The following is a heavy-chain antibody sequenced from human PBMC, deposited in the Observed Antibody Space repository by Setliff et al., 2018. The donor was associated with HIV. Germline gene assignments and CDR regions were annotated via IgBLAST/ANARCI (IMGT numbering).Heavy chain of an antibody. D-gene: IGHD3-16*01. CDR3: ARARYGGFDH. V-gene: IGHV1-18*01. CDR2: ISGYNGQT. Sequence: EASVKVSCKASGYNFDSFAVIWVRQAPGQGLEWMGWISGYNGQTKDAQKFQGRLIMTTDTATSTSYMEMRSLRSDDTAIYYGARARYGGFDHWGQGSLVTVSS. CDR1: GYNFDSFA. J-gene: IGHJ4*02.